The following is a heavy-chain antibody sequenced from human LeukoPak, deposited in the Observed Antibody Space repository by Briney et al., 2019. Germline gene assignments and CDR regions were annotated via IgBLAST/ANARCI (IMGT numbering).Heavy chain of an antibody. V-gene: IGHV3-21*01. J-gene: IGHJ5*02. CDR1: GFTFSSYS. D-gene: IGHD6-19*01. CDR3: ARDTDSSKQWLAAGWFDP. Sequence: PGGSLRLSCAASGFTFSSYSMNWVRQAPGKGLEWVSSISSSSSYIYYADSVKGRFTISRDNAKNSLYLQMNSLRAEDTAVYYCARDTDSSKQWLAAGWFDPWGQGTLVTVSS. CDR2: ISSSSSYI.